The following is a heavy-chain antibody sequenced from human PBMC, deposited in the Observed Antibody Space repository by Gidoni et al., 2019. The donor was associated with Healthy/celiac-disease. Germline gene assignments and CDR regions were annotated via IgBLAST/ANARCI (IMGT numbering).Heavy chain of an antibody. CDR2: IYYSGST. CDR1: GGSISSSSYY. D-gene: IGHD4-17*01. CDR3: ARDRSRGTVTHEGYFDL. V-gene: IGHV4-39*07. J-gene: IGHJ2*01. Sequence: QLQLQESGPGLVKPSETLSLTCTVSGGSISSSSYYWGWIRQPPGKGLEWIGSIYYSGSTYYNPSLKSRVTISVDTSKNQFSLKLSSVTAADTAVYYCARDRSRGTVTHEGYFDLWGRGTLVTVSS.